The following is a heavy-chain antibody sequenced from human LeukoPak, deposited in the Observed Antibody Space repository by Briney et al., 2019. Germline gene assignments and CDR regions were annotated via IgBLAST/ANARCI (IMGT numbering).Heavy chain of an antibody. CDR3: ARSWGYCSSTSCYSAPYGMDV. CDR1: GGSISSSSYS. Sequence: SETLSLTCTVSGGSISSSSYSWGRIRQPPGKGLEWIGSIYYSGSTYYNPSLKSRVTISVDTSKNQFSLKLSSVTAADTAVYYCARSWGYCSSTSCYSAPYGMDVWGQGTTVTVSS. CDR2: IYYSGST. V-gene: IGHV4-39*01. D-gene: IGHD2-2*01. J-gene: IGHJ6*02.